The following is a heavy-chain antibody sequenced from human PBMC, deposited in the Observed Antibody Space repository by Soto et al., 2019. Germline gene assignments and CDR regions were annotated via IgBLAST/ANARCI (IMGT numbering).Heavy chain of an antibody. CDR3: ARSRYHWPLDH. D-gene: IGHD1-20*01. V-gene: IGHV3-11*06. CDR1: GFTFSDYY. J-gene: IGHJ4*02. Sequence: GGSLRLSCAVSGFTFSDYYMSWVRQAPGKGLEWVSYITGTSNDAQYADSVKGRLTISRDNAKNSLYLQMNRLRAEDTAGDYCARSRYHWPLDHWGQGTLVTVSS. CDR2: ITGTSNDA.